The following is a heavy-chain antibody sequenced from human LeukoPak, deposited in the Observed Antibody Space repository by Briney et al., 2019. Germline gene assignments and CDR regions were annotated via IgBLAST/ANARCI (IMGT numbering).Heavy chain of an antibody. CDR3: ARRGGYCSGGSCELDY. V-gene: IGHV4-59*08. J-gene: IGHJ4*02. Sequence: SETLSLTCTVSGGSISSYYWSWIRQPPGKGLEWIGYIYYSGSTKYNPSLKSRVTISVDTSKNQFSLKLSSVTAADTAVYYCARRGGYCSGGSCELDYWGQGTLVTVSS. CDR1: GGSISSYY. CDR2: IYYSGST. D-gene: IGHD2-15*01.